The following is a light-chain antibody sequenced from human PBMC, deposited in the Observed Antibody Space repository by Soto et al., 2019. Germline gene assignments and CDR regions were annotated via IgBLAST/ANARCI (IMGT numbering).Light chain of an antibody. J-gene: IGKJ4*01. CDR3: QQYYITPLT. Sequence: DIVMTQFPDSLAVSLGERATINCKSSQSVLYSSNNKNYLAWYQQKPRQPPKLLIYWASTRESGVPDRFSGSGSGTDFTLTISSLQAEDVAVYYCQQYYITPLTFGGGTKVEIK. V-gene: IGKV4-1*01. CDR2: WAS. CDR1: QSVLYSSNNKNY.